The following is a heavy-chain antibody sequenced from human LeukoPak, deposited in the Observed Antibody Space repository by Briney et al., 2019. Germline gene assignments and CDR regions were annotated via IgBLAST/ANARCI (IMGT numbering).Heavy chain of an antibody. Sequence: GESLQISCKGSGYSFTSYWIGWVRQVPGKGLEWMGIIYPGDSDTRYSPSFQGQVTISADKSISTAYLQWSSLKASDTAMYYCARKGRYYGSGSYPENWFDPWGQGTLVTVSS. CDR2: IYPGDSDT. V-gene: IGHV5-51*01. CDR3: ARKGRYYGSGSYPENWFDP. CDR1: GYSFTSYW. D-gene: IGHD3-10*01. J-gene: IGHJ5*02.